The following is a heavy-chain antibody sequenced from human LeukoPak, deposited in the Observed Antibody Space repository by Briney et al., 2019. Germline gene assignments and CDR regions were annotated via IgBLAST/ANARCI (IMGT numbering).Heavy chain of an antibody. CDR1: GGSISSGGSY. J-gene: IGHJ4*02. Sequence: PSQTLSLTCTVSGGSISSGGSYWSWIRHHPGKGLEWIGYIHYSGSTNYNPSLKSRVTISLDTSKNQFSLKLSSVTAADTAVYYCAFRSYYYDSSGYYGENWGQGALVTVSS. V-gene: IGHV4-31*03. D-gene: IGHD3-22*01. CDR3: AFRSYYYDSSGYYGEN. CDR2: IHYSGST.